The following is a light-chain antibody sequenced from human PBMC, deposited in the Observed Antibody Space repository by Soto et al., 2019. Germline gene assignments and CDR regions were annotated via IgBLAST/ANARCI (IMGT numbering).Light chain of an antibody. Sequence: QSALTQPPSASGTPGQRVTISCSGSSSNIGSNYVYWYQQLPGTAPKLLIYRNNQRPSGVPDRFSGSKSGTSASLAISGLRSEDEDYYDCAAWDDSLRAPVVFGGGTKVTAL. CDR1: SSNIGSNY. CDR2: RNN. J-gene: IGLJ2*01. CDR3: AAWDDSLRAPVV. V-gene: IGLV1-47*01.